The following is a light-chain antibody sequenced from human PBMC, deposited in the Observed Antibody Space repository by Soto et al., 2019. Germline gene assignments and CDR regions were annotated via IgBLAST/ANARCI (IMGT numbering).Light chain of an antibody. J-gene: IGKJ5*01. CDR2: DAS. Sequence: EFVLTQSPGTLSLSPGERATLSFRASQTVRNNYLAWYQQKPGQAPRLLIYDASNRATGIPARFSGSGSGTDFTLTISSLEPEDFAVYYCQQRSNWPITFGQGTRLEI. V-gene: IGKV3-11*01. CDR3: QQRSNWPIT. CDR1: QTVRNNY.